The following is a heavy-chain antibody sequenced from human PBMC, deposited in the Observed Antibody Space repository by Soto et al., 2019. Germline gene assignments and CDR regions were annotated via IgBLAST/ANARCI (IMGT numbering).Heavy chain of an antibody. V-gene: IGHV4-39*01. Sequence: SEALSRTSIVFCRSIRTRSYYCRWISEPPGKGLECIGSIYYSGSTYYHPSLKSRVTISVDTSKNQFSLKLSSVTAADTAVYYCARAGYCSSTSCYYQKNWFDPWGQG. J-gene: IGHJ5*02. CDR1: CRSIRTRSYY. CDR3: ARAGYCSSTSCYYQKNWFDP. CDR2: IYYSGST. D-gene: IGHD2-2*01.